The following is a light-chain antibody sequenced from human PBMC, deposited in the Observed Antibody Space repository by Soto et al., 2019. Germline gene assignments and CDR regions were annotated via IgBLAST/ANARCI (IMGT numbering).Light chain of an antibody. Sequence: DVVMTQSPLSLPVTLGQPASISCRSSLGLVYRNGNTFLDWFFQRPGQSPRRLIYKVSNRDSGVPDRFSGSGSGTDFTLHISRVEAEDVGVYYCLQYTHWPHTFGQGTKLEIK. CDR3: LQYTHWPHT. J-gene: IGKJ2*01. CDR2: KVS. V-gene: IGKV2-30*01. CDR1: LGLVYRNGNTF.